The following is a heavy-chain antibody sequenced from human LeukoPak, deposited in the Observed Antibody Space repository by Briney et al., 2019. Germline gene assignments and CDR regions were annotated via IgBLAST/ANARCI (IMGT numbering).Heavy chain of an antibody. J-gene: IGHJ5*02. CDR2: IYHSGST. CDR1: GYSISSGYY. CDR3: ARGYSSSWYFNWFDP. V-gene: IGHV4-38-2*02. Sequence: SETLSLTCSVSGYSISSGYYWGWIRQPPGKGLEWIGSIYHSGSTYYNPSLKSRVTISVDTSKNQFSLKLSSVTAADTAVYYCARGYSSSWYFNWFDPWGQGTLVTVSS. D-gene: IGHD6-13*01.